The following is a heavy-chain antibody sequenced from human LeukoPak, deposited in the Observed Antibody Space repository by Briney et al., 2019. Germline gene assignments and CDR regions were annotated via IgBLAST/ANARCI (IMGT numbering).Heavy chain of an antibody. V-gene: IGHV4-59*11. CDR3: ARGRREAKYAFDI. J-gene: IGHJ3*02. Sequence: SETLSLTCTVSGGSITTHSWSWIRQPPGKGLEWFGCIYCTGSTKYNPSLKRRVTISVDTSKKQFSLKLNSVTAADTAVYYCARGRREAKYAFDIWGQGTMVTVSS. CDR1: GGSITTHS. D-gene: IGHD1-26*01. CDR2: IYCTGST.